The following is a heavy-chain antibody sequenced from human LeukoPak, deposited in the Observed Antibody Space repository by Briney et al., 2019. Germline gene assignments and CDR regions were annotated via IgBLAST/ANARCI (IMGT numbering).Heavy chain of an antibody. Sequence: ASVKVSCKASGFTFTGYYMHWVRQAPGQGLEWMGWINPNSGGTNYAQKFQGRVTMTRDTSISTAYMELSRLRSDDTAVYYCERRYSSFSPRWCDPWGQGTLVTVSS. V-gene: IGHV1-2*02. D-gene: IGHD6-13*01. CDR1: GFTFTGYY. CDR2: INPNSGGT. J-gene: IGHJ5*02. CDR3: ERRYSSFSPRWCDP.